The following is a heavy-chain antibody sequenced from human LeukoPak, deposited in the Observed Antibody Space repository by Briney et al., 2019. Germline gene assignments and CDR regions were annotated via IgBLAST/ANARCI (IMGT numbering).Heavy chain of an antibody. CDR1: GFTFRSHY. Sequence: PGGSLRLSRAASGFTFRSHYMHWVRQAPGKGLGWVTFVRFDGSDKMYADSVKGPFPISRDNSKNTLSLQMISLRAEDTAVYYCAKSLYPDAYDIWGQGTMVTVS. J-gene: IGHJ3*02. CDR2: VRFDGSDK. D-gene: IGHD2-8*01. V-gene: IGHV3-30*02. CDR3: AKSLYPDAYDI.